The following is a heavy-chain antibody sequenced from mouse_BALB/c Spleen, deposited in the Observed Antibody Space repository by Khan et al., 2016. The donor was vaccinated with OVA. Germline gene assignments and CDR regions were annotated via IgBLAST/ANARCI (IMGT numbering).Heavy chain of an antibody. J-gene: IGHJ2*01. CDR1: GYTFTSYW. Sequence: QVRLQQSGTELARPGASVKLSCKASGYTFTSYWMQWVKQRPGQGLEWIGAVYPGDGNTRYTQKFKGKATLTADKSSSTAYIQLSSLASEDSAVYYGARGGITTGYFDYWGQGTTLTVSS. CDR3: ARGGITTGYFDY. D-gene: IGHD1-1*01. V-gene: IGHV1-87*01. CDR2: VYPGDGNT.